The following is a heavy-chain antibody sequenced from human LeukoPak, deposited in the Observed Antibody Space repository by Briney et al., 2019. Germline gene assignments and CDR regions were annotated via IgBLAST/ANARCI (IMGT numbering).Heavy chain of an antibody. D-gene: IGHD3-3*01. CDR1: GFTFDDYA. CDR3: AKDIGRFLEWLGFDP. Sequence: GGSLRLSCAASGFTFDDYAMHWVRQAPGKGLEWVSGISWNSGSIGYADSVKGRFTISRDNAKHTLYLQMNSLRAEDTALYYCAKDIGRFLEWLGFDPWGQGTLVTVSS. CDR2: ISWNSGSI. V-gene: IGHV3-9*01. J-gene: IGHJ5*02.